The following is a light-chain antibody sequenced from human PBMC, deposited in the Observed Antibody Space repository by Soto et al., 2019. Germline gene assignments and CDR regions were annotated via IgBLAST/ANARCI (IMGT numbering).Light chain of an antibody. Sequence: QSVLTQPPSVSAAPGQKVTISCSGSSSNIGNNYVSWYQQLPGTAPKLLIYDNDKRPSGLPDRFSGSKSGTSATLGVTGLQTGDEADYYCATWDSSLSAGVFGGGTKVTVL. J-gene: IGLJ2*01. V-gene: IGLV1-51*01. CDR3: ATWDSSLSAGV. CDR1: SSNIGNNY. CDR2: DND.